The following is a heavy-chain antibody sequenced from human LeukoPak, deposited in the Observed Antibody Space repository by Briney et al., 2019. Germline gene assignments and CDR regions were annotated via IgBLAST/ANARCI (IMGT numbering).Heavy chain of an antibody. V-gene: IGHV4-59*11. Sequence: PSVTLSLTCTVSGGSISSHYWSWIRQPPGKGLEWIGYIYYSGSTNYNPSLKSRVTISVDTSKNQFSLKLSSVTAADTAVYYCARVLGIAPAYYFDYWGQGTLVTVSS. CDR1: GGSISSHY. CDR2: IYYSGST. CDR3: ARVLGIAPAYYFDY. J-gene: IGHJ4*02. D-gene: IGHD6-13*01.